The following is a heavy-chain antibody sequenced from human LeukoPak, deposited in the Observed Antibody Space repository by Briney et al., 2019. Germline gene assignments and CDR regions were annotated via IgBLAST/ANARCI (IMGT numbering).Heavy chain of an antibody. CDR3: ARGDRDPYFDY. CDR2: IDYSGST. J-gene: IGHJ4*02. CDR1: GGSISSGGYY. V-gene: IGHV4-31*03. Sequence: SETLSLTCTVSGGSISSGGYYWSWIRQHPGKGLEWIGYIDYSGSTYYNPSLKSRVTILVDTSKNQFSLKLSSVTAADTAVYYCARGDRDPYFDYWGQGSLVTVS. D-gene: IGHD5-24*01.